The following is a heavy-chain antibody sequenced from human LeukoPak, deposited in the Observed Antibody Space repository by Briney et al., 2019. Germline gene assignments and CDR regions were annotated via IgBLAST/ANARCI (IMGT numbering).Heavy chain of an antibody. D-gene: IGHD3-10*01. V-gene: IGHV1-18*01. Sequence: ASVKVSCKASGYSFTSYGISWVRQAPGQGLEWMGWISAYSGNTNYADNLQGRLTMTTDTSTSTAHMELRSLRSDDTAVYYCVRAAMIRGVVFKNWFDSWGQGSLVTVSS. CDR3: VRAAMIRGVVFKNWFDS. J-gene: IGHJ5*01. CDR2: ISAYSGNT. CDR1: GYSFTSYG.